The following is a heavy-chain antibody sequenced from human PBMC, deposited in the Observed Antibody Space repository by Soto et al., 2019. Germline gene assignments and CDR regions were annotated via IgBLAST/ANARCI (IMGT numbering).Heavy chain of an antibody. V-gene: IGHV3-23*01. CDR3: ATKRSYLLWFGDHGNY. Sequence: GGSLRLSCAASGFTFSNYALHWVRQAPGKGLEWVSAISGSGGSTYYADSVKGRFTISRDNSKNTLYLQMNSLRAEDTAVYYCATKRSYLLWFGDHGNYWGQGTLVTVSS. J-gene: IGHJ4*02. D-gene: IGHD3-10*01. CDR2: ISGSGGST. CDR1: GFTFSNYA.